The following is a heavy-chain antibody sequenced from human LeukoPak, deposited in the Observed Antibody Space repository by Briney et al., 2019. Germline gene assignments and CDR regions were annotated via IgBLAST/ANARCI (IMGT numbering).Heavy chain of an antibody. CDR1: GFTFRSYW. V-gene: IGHV3-48*01. Sequence: GGSLRLSCAASGFTFRSYWMSWVRQAPGKGLEWVSYVIRSSSTIYYADSVKGRFTISRDNAKNSLYLQMNSLRAEDTAVYYCARAKRNGFDIWGQGTMVTVSS. J-gene: IGHJ3*02. CDR3: ARAKRNGFDI. CDR2: VIRSSSTI.